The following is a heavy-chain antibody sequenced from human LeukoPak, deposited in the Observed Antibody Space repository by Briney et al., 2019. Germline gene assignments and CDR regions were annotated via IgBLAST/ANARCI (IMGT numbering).Heavy chain of an antibody. CDR2: ITWNSNDM. Sequence: GGSLRLSCAAAGFSLEVYGVYWVRQAPGKGLEWVSGITWNSNDMAYADSVKDRFTISRHNPKQYLYLQMNSLTVEDPALYDCTRVTSWRIGFDYWGRGTLVT. V-gene: IGHV3-9*01. CDR1: GFSLEVYG. D-gene: IGHD1-1*01. J-gene: IGHJ4*02. CDR3: TRVTSWRIGFDY.